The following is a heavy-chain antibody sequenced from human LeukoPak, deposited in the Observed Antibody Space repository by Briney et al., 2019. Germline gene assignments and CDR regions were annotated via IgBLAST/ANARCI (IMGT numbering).Heavy chain of an antibody. CDR3: ARSLDY. J-gene: IGHJ4*02. Sequence: GGSLRLSCAASGFTFSSYWMSWVRQAPGKGLEWVAVISYDGSKKYYADSVRGRFTISRDNSKNTVYLQTNSLRGDDTAVYYCARSLDYWGQGTLVTVSS. CDR2: ISYDGSKK. CDR1: GFTFSSYW. V-gene: IGHV3-30-3*01.